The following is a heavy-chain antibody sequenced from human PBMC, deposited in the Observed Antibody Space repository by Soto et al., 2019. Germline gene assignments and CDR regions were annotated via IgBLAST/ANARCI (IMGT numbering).Heavy chain of an antibody. CDR3: ARDYRHYDILTGYYIPYYFDY. Sequence: ASVKVSCKASGGTFSSYAISWVRQAPGQGLEWMGGIIPIFGTANYAQKFQGRVTITADESTSTAYMELSSLRSEDTAVYYCARDYRHYDILTGYYIPYYFDYWGQGTLVTVSS. CDR2: IIPIFGTA. V-gene: IGHV1-69*13. J-gene: IGHJ4*02. CDR1: GGTFSSYA. D-gene: IGHD3-9*01.